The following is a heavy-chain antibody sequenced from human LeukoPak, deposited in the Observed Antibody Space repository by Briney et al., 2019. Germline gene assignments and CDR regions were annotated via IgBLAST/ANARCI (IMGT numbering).Heavy chain of an antibody. D-gene: IGHD3-10*01. CDR3: AKVLNYYASGYFDY. V-gene: IGHV4-61*01. CDR2: IYYSGST. J-gene: IGHJ4*02. Sequence: PSETLSLTCTVSGGSVSSGSYYWSWIRQPPGKGLEWIGYIYYSGSTNYNPSLKSRVTISVDTSKNQFSLKLSSVTAADTAVYYCAKVLNYYASGYFDYWGQGTLVTVSS. CDR1: GGSVSSGSYY.